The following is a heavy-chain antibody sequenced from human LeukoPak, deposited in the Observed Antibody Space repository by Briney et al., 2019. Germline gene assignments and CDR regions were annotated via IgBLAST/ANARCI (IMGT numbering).Heavy chain of an antibody. CDR3: ARAATTGTVDY. J-gene: IGHJ4*02. D-gene: IGHD1-1*01. V-gene: IGHV3-7*01. CDR2: INQDGSAK. Sequence: GGSLRLSCAASGFTFSSYAMSWVRQAPGKGLEWVANINQDGSAKYYVDSLKGRFTISRDNIGNSLYLQLKSLTADDTAVYFCARAATTGTVDYWGQGTLVTVSS. CDR1: GFTFSSYA.